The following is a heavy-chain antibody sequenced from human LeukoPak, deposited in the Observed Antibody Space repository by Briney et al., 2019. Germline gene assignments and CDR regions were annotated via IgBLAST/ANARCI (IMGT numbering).Heavy chain of an antibody. V-gene: IGHV4-34*01. CDR2: INHSGST. CDR1: GGSFSGYY. CDR3: ASVSYGMDV. J-gene: IGHJ6*04. Sequence: SETLSLTCAVYGGSFSGYYWSWIRRPPGKGLEWIGEINHSGSTNYNPSLKSRVTISVDTSKNQFSLKLSSVTAADTAVYYCASVSYGMDVWGKGTTVTVSS.